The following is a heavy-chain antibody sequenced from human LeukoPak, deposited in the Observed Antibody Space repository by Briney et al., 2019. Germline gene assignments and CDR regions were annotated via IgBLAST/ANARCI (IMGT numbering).Heavy chain of an antibody. Sequence: GWSLKLSCVASGFSFNAYAMSWVRQAPGKGLEWVSGISGSGASTYYADSVKGRFSISRDNSRDTVFLLMSSLSAEDTAVYYCAKSSVVTPSGSFDYWGQGTLVTVSS. D-gene: IGHD2-15*01. CDR1: GFSFNAYA. V-gene: IGHV3-23*01. J-gene: IGHJ4*02. CDR2: ISGSGAST. CDR3: AKSSVVTPSGSFDY.